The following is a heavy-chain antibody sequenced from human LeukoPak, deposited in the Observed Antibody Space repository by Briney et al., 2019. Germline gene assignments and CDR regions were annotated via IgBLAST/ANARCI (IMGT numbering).Heavy chain of an antibody. CDR1: GFTFSSYA. CDR2: ISGSGGST. D-gene: IGHD1-26*01. V-gene: IGHV3-23*01. J-gene: IGHJ6*03. Sequence: GGSLRLSCAASGFTFSSYAMSWVRQAPGKRLEWVSAISGSGGSTYYADSVKGRFTISRDNSKNTLYLQMNSLRAEDTAVYYCARQDSGSYGWDYYYYYMDVWGKGTTVTVSS. CDR3: ARQDSGSYGWDYYYYYMDV.